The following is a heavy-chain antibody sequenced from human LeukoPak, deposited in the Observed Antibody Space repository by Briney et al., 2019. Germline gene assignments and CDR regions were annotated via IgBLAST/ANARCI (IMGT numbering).Heavy chain of an antibody. CDR1: GLTFSNHW. Sequence: PGGSLRLSCAASGLTFSNHWLHWVRQAPGKGLVWVSRITNDGSSTTYADSVKGRFTISRDNAKNMLYIQVNSLRAEDTAVYYCARGNIKFDYWGQGTLVTVSS. CDR2: ITNDGSST. J-gene: IGHJ4*02. V-gene: IGHV3-74*01. CDR3: ARGNIKFDY.